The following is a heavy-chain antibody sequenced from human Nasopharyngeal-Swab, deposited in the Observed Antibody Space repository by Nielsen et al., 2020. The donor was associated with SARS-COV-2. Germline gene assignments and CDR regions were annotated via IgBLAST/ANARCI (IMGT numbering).Heavy chain of an antibody. Sequence: GGSLRLSCATSGFTFSSYAMHWVRQAPGKGLEWVAVISNDGSDKFYADSVKGRFSISRDTSRSAVYLQMNSLRAEDTALCYCARADRGGSYFSQYYYMDVWGTGTTVTVSS. CDR1: GFTFSSYA. CDR2: ISNDGSDK. J-gene: IGHJ6*03. D-gene: IGHD1-26*01. CDR3: ARADRGGSYFSQYYYMDV. V-gene: IGHV3-30*03.